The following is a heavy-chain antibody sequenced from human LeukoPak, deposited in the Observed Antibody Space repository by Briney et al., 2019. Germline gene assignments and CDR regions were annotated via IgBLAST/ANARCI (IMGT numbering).Heavy chain of an antibody. CDR3: ARDRKRYYYDSSGYYPY. Sequence: ASVKVSCKASGYTFTSYYMHWVRQAPGQGLEWMGWINPNSGGTNYAQKFQGRVTMTRDTSISTAYMELSRLRSDDTAVYYCARDRKRYYYDSSGYYPYWGQGTLVTVSS. CDR2: INPNSGGT. J-gene: IGHJ4*02. D-gene: IGHD3-22*01. CDR1: GYTFTSYY. V-gene: IGHV1-2*02.